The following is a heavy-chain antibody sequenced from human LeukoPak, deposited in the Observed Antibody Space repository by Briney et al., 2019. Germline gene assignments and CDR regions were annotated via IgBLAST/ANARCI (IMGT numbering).Heavy chain of an antibody. J-gene: IGHJ4*02. CDR2: ISGSGGST. V-gene: IGHV3-23*01. CDR3: AKPRGGYYFDY. CDR1: GFTFSSYA. D-gene: IGHD3-3*01. Sequence: GGSLRLSCAASGFTFSSYAMSWVRQAPGKGLEWVSAISGSGGSTYYADSVKGRFTISRDNSKNTVYLQMNSLRPEDTAVYCCAKPRGGYYFDYWGQGTLVTVSS.